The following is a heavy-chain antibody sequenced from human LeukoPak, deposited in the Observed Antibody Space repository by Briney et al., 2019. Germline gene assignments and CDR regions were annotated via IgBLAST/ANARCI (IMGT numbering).Heavy chain of an antibody. CDR2: IKQDGNEK. Sequence: GGSLRLSCAASGFTFSSSWMSWVRQAPGKGLEYVANIKQDGNEKYYVDSVKGRFTISRDNAKNSLYLQMNSLRAEDTAVYYCARGSWNAFDIWGQGTMVTVSS. V-gene: IGHV3-7*05. D-gene: IGHD3-10*01. J-gene: IGHJ3*02. CDR3: ARGSWNAFDI. CDR1: GFTFSSSW.